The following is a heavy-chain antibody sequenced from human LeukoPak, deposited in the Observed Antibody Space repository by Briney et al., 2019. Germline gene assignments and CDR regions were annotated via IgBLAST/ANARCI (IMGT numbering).Heavy chain of an antibody. CDR1: GFTFSSYA. CDR2: ISGSGGST. CDR3: AKGTMVRGVIITPSDY. D-gene: IGHD3-10*01. V-gene: IGHV3-23*01. J-gene: IGHJ4*02. Sequence: PGGSLRLSCAASGFTFSSYAMSWVRQAPGKGLEWVSAISGSGGSTYCADSVKGRFTISRDNSKNTLYLQMNSLRAEDTAVYYCAKGTMVRGVIITPSDYWGQGTLVTVSS.